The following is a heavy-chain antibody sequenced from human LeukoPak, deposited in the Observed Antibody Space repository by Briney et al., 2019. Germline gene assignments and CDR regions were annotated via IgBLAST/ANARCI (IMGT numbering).Heavy chain of an antibody. CDR3: AREIVGGYAFDI. Sequence: GGSLRLSCAASGFTFSSYSMNWVRQAPGKGLEWVSSISSSSYIYYADSVKGRFTISRDNAKNSLYLQMNSLRAEDTAVYYCAREIVGGYAFDIWGQGTMVTVSS. V-gene: IGHV3-21*01. CDR1: GFTFSSYS. CDR2: ISSSSYI. J-gene: IGHJ3*02. D-gene: IGHD1-26*01.